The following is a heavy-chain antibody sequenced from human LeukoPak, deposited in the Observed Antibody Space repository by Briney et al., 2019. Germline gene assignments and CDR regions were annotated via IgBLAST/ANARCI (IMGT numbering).Heavy chain of an antibody. CDR2: INYGSGII. J-gene: IGHJ4*02. Sequence: AGTLRLSCAASGFTTSSNSMHWGRQAPRKRLQWVFSINYGSGIINYADSVKGRFTISRDNARNSLYLQMNSLRAEDTAVYYCARGGYCSGGSCYHDYWGQGTLVTVSS. CDR3: ARGGYCSGGSCYHDY. CDR1: GFTTSSNS. V-gene: IGHV3-21*01. D-gene: IGHD2-15*01.